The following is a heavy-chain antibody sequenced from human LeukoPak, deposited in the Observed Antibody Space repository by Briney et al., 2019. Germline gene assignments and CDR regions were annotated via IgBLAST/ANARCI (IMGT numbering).Heavy chain of an antibody. D-gene: IGHD1-1*01. CDR1: GDSMSSSHYC. J-gene: IGHJ5*02. CDR2: IYYSGST. CDR3: ARHAVEAASRWFDP. Sequence: SETLSLTCTVSGDSMSSSHYCWGWIRQPPGKGLEWIGSIYYSGSTYYNPSLKSRVTMSVDTSKKQFSLKLSSVTAADTAVYYCARHAVEAASRWFDPWGQGTLVTVSS. V-gene: IGHV4-39*01.